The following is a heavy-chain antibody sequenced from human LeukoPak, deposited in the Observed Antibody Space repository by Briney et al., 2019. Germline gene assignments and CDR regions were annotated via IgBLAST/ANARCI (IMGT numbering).Heavy chain of an antibody. Sequence: ASVKVSCKASGYNFTKHYMHWVRQAPGQGLEWMGWLNPASGATRYAQKFQDRVTMTRDSSITTGYLDLDRPRSDDTAVYYCARVAVTTPFDYWGQGTLVTVSS. CDR1: GYNFTKHY. J-gene: IGHJ4*02. D-gene: IGHD4-17*01. CDR3: ARVAVTTPFDY. CDR2: LNPASGAT. V-gene: IGHV1-2*02.